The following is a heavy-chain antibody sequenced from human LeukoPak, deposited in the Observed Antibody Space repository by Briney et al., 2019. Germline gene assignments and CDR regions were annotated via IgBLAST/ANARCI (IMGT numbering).Heavy chain of an antibody. V-gene: IGHV3-21*05. J-gene: IGHJ4*02. D-gene: IGHD4-17*01. CDR3: ARDKLRYGVDY. CDR2: ISSSSSYT. CDR1: GFIFSSYS. Sequence: GGSLRLSCAASGFIFSSYSMNWVRQAPGKGLEWVSYISSSSSYTNYADSVKGRFTISRDNAKNSLYLQMNSLRAEDTAVYYCARDKLRYGVDYWGQGTLVTVSS.